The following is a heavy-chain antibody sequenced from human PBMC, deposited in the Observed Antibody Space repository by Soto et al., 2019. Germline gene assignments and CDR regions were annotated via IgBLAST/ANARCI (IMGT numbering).Heavy chain of an antibody. CDR1: GGTFSSYA. Sequence: SVKVSCKASGGTFSSYAISWVRQAPGQGLEWMGGIIPIFGTANYAQKFQGRVTITADESTSTAYMELSSLRSEDTAVYYCASVGSRVAAADHWGQGTLVTVSS. J-gene: IGHJ4*02. V-gene: IGHV1-69*13. CDR2: IIPIFGTA. CDR3: ASVGSRVAAADH. D-gene: IGHD6-13*01.